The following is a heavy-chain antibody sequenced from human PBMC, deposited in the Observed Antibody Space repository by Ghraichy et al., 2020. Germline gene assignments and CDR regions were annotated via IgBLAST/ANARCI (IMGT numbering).Heavy chain of an antibody. D-gene: IGHD6-13*01. Sequence: SETLSLTCTVSGGSISSYYWSWIRQPPGKGLEWIGYIYYSGSTNYNPSLKSRVTISVDTSKNQFSLKLSSVTAADTAVYYCAGAGTLFYFDYWGQGTLVTV. V-gene: IGHV4-59*01. CDR2: IYYSGST. CDR3: AGAGTLFYFDY. J-gene: IGHJ4*02. CDR1: GGSISSYY.